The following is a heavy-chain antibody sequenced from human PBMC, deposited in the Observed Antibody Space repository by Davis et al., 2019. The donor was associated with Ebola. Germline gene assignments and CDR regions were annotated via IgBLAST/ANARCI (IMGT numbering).Heavy chain of an antibody. CDR2: INAGNGNT. V-gene: IGHV1-3*01. J-gene: IGHJ2*01. Sequence: ASVKVSRKASGYTFTSYAMHWLRQAPGQRLEWMGWINAGNGNTKYSQKFQGRLTITAADSTGTAYMELRSLTSEDTAVYYCARDFYDSNDYPSRYFDVWGPGTLVTVSS. D-gene: IGHD3-22*01. CDR3: ARDFYDSNDYPSRYFDV. CDR1: GYTFTSYA.